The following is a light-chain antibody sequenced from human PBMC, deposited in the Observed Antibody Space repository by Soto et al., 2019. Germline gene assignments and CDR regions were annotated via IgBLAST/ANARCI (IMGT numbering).Light chain of an antibody. CDR2: DAS. J-gene: IGKJ4*01. V-gene: IGKV3-11*01. CDR3: QQRSNWPS. Sequence: EIVFAQSPSTLSLSPGERATRSCRASQSVSNYLAWYQQKPGQAPRLLIYDASNRATGVPGRFSGSGSGTDFTLTISSLEPEDFAVYYCQQRSNWPSFGGGTKVDIK. CDR1: QSVSNY.